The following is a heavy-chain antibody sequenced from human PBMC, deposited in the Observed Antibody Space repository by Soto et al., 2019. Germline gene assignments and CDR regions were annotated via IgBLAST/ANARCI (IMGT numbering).Heavy chain of an antibody. CDR1: GFTFSTYW. Sequence: VQLVESGGGLVQPGGSLRLSCSASGFTFSTYWMSWVRQAPGKGLEWVAVVWSNGINKYYADSVRGRFTISRDNSRNSLSLLMNSLRVEDTALYYCVRERGPFDAFDFWGQGTMVTVSS. V-gene: IGHV3-33*08. J-gene: IGHJ3*01. CDR3: VRERGPFDAFDF. CDR2: VWSNGINK.